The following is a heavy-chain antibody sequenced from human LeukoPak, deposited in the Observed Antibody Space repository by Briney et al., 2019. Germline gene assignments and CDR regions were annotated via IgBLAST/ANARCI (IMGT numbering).Heavy chain of an antibody. D-gene: IGHD1-26*01. J-gene: IGHJ3*02. CDR2: IYTSGST. V-gene: IGHV4-4*07. CDR3: ARDSGSYYFGDAFDI. Sequence: SETLSLTCTVSGGSISSYYWSWIRQPAGKGLEWIGRIYTSGSTNYNPSLKSRVTISVDTSKNQFSLKLSSVTAADTAVYYCARDSGSYYFGDAFDIWGQGTMVTVSS. CDR1: GGSISSYY.